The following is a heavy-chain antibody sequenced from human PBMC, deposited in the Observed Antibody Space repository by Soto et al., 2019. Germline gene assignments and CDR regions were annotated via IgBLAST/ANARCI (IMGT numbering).Heavy chain of an antibody. Sequence: ASVKVSCKASGGTFSSYAISWVRQAPGQGLEWMGGIIPIFGTANYAQKFQGRVTITADESTSTAYMELSSLRSEDTAVYYCARGVVVVPAAIPWFDPWGQGTLVTVSS. J-gene: IGHJ5*02. CDR2: IIPIFGTA. V-gene: IGHV1-69*13. CDR1: GGTFSSYA. CDR3: ARGVVVVPAAIPWFDP. D-gene: IGHD2-2*02.